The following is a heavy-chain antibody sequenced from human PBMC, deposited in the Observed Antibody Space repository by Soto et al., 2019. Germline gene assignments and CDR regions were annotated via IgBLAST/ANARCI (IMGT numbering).Heavy chain of an antibody. D-gene: IGHD3-3*01. V-gene: IGHV1-69*12. Sequence: QVQLVQSGAEVKKPGSSVKVSCKASGGTFSSYAISWVRQAPGQGLEWMGGIIPIFGTANYAQKFQGRGTITADEPTSTAYMELSSLRSEDTAVYYCASGIFGVVIVPYYYYGMDVWGQGTTVTVSS. CDR3: ASGIFGVVIVPYYYYGMDV. J-gene: IGHJ6*02. CDR2: IIPIFGTA. CDR1: GGTFSSYA.